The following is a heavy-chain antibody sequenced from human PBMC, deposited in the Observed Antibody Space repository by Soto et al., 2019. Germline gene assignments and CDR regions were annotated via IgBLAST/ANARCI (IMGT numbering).Heavy chain of an antibody. Sequence: QVQLVESGGGVVQPGRSLRLSCAASGFTFSSYGMHWVRQAPGKGLEWVAVISYDGSNKYYADSVKGRFTISRDNSKNTLYLQMNSLRAEDTAVCYCANLPTGFGELSALTYYYYMDVWGKGTTVTVSS. V-gene: IGHV3-30*18. J-gene: IGHJ6*03. CDR1: GFTFSSYG. D-gene: IGHD3-10*01. CDR2: ISYDGSNK. CDR3: ANLPTGFGELSALTYYYYMDV.